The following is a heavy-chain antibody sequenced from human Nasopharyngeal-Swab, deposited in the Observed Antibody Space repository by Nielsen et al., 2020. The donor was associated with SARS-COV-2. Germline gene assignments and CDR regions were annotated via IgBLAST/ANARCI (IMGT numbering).Heavy chain of an antibody. CDR3: ARESVVTGMDDATDI. Sequence: GGSLRLSCAASGFPFRNYYMTWVSQPPGKGLEWVDNIKQGGSEQFYVDSVKGRFTISSDDAKNSVYLQMNSLRAEDTAVYYCARESVVTGMDDATDIWGQGTMVTVSS. D-gene: IGHD2-21*02. V-gene: IGHV3-7*04. J-gene: IGHJ3*02. CDR2: IKQGGSEQ. CDR1: GFPFRNYY.